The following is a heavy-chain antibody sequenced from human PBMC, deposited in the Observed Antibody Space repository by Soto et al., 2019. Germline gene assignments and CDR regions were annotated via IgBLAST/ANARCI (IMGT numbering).Heavy chain of an antibody. CDR2: IKSNGDDT. V-gene: IGHV1-2*02. CDR1: GFAFTGYY. D-gene: IGHD3-16*01. Sequence: GASVKVSCKASGFAFTGYYIHWVRLAPGQGLEWMGWIKSNGDDTKCARKFQDRVTMTRDTSMNTVYMELSRLRSDDTAVYYCARDQRSYGEPPFDYWGQGTLVTVSS. CDR3: ARDQRSYGEPPFDY. J-gene: IGHJ4*02.